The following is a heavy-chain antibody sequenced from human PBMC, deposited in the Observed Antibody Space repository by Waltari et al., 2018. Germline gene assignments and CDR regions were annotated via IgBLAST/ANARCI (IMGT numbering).Heavy chain of an antibody. J-gene: IGHJ4*02. D-gene: IGHD3-16*01. CDR3: GMGFYLDY. Sequence: EVQLLASVGALVQPWGSLILSCATSGFTFRSYPRRWGSQAPGKGLDGVSGVTDSGGSTYDAASVKGRFTISRDNAKNTVYLQMNSLRAEDAAVYYCGMGFYLDYWGQGTLVTVSS. V-gene: IGHV3-23*01. CDR1: GFTFRSYP. CDR2: VTDSGGST.